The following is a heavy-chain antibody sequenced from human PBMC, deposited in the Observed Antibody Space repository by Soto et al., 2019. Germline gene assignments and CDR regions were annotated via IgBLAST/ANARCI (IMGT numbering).Heavy chain of an antibody. CDR3: ARDLGYCRSGTCDREWFDH. CDR1: GYTFTTHG. CDR2: VRGDNGHT. V-gene: IGHV1-18*01. J-gene: IGHJ5*02. Sequence: QVQLVQSGAEVKKPGASVKVSCKASGYTFTTHGISWVRQVPGQGLEWMGWVRGDNGHTNYAQSQQGRATMTTDTSTNTAYVELKSLRSDDTAVYYCARDLGYCRSGTCDREWFDHWGQGTLVTVSS. D-gene: IGHD2-15*01.